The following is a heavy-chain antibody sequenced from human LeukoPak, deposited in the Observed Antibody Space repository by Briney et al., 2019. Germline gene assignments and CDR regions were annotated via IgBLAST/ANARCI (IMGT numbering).Heavy chain of an antibody. CDR3: VLAPNSNWFDS. J-gene: IGHJ5*01. CDR2: IHYSGSS. Sequence: SETLSLTCTVSGGSISSYYWSWIRQSPGRGLEWIGNIHYSGSSIYNPSLRSRVTMSIDTSKKQFFLKLRSVTAADTAVYYCVLAPNSNWFDSWGQGTLVTVSS. D-gene: IGHD2-15*01. CDR1: GGSISSYY. V-gene: IGHV4-59*08.